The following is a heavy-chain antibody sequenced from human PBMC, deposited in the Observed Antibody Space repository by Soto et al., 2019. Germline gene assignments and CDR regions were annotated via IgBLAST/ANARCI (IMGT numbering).Heavy chain of an antibody. Sequence: GESLKISCAASGFTFSSYWMHWVRQAPGKGLVWVSRINSDGSSTSYADSVKGRFTISRDNAKNTLYLQMNSLRAEDTAVYYCARDGSGYSYGSDYWGQGTLVTVSS. CDR2: INSDGSST. CDR3: ARDGSGYSYGSDY. CDR1: GFTFSSYW. V-gene: IGHV3-74*01. J-gene: IGHJ4*02. D-gene: IGHD5-18*01.